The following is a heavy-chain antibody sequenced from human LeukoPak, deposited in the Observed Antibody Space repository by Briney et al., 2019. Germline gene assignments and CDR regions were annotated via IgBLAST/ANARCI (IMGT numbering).Heavy chain of an antibody. V-gene: IGHV3-23*01. J-gene: IGHJ6*03. Sequence: GGSLRLSCAASGFTFSSYAMTWVRQAPGKGLEWVSSISGSGDNTCYVDSLKGRFTISRDNSENTLYLQMNSLRAEDTAIYYCAEESVDARGYMDVWGKGTTVTVSS. CDR1: GFTFSSYA. CDR2: ISGSGDNT. CDR3: AEESVDARGYMDV. D-gene: IGHD2-2*01.